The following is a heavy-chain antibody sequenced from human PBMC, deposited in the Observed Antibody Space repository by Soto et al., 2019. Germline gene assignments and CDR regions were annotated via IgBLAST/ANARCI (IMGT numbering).Heavy chain of an antibody. CDR2: ISGSGGST. V-gene: IGHV3-23*01. CDR1: GFTFSSYA. CDR3: AKAEMIVVVPAAIDY. J-gene: IGHJ4*02. D-gene: IGHD2-2*01. Sequence: HPGGSLRLSCAASGFTFSSYAMSWVRQAPGKGLEWVSAISGSGGSTYYADSVKGRFTISRDNSKNTLYLQMNSLRAEDTAVYYCAKAEMIVVVPAAIDYWGQGTLVTVSS.